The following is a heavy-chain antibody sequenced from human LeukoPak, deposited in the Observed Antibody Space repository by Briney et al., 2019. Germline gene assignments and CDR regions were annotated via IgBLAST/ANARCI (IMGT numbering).Heavy chain of an antibody. Sequence: GGSLRLSCAASGFTFSSYGMHWVRQAPGKGLEWVAVISYDGSNKYYADSVKGRFTISRDNSKNTLYLQMNSLRAEDTAVYYCARGDYSGWWLTGDYWGQGTLVTVSS. J-gene: IGHJ4*02. CDR3: ARGDYSGWWLTGDY. D-gene: IGHD6-19*01. CDR2: ISYDGSNK. CDR1: GFTFSSYG. V-gene: IGHV3-30*03.